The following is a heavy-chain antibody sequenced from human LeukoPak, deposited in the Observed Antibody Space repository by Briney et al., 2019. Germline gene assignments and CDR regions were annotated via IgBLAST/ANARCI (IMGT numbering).Heavy chain of an antibody. J-gene: IGHJ4*02. V-gene: IGHV1-2*02. CDR1: GYTFTGYY. CDR3: ARVKWIQLWLPDY. Sequence: ASVKVSCKASGYTFTGYYMHWVRQAPGQGLEWMGWINPNSGGTNYAQKFQGRVTMTRNTSISTAYMELSSLRSEDTAVYYCARVKWIQLWLPDYWGQGTLVTVSS. CDR2: INPNSGGT. D-gene: IGHD5-18*01.